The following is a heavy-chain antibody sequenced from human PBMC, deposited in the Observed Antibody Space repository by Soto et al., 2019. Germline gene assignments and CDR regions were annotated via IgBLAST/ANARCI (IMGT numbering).Heavy chain of an antibody. J-gene: IGHJ6*02. CDR1: GYTFTSYG. D-gene: IGHD2-15*01. Sequence: ASVKVSCKASGYTFTSYGISWVRQAPGQGLEWMGWISAYNGNTNYAQKLQGRVTMTTDTSTSTAYMELSSLRSEDTAVYYCARDQVVVVVAATTPQYYYYYYGMDVWGQGTTVTVSS. CDR3: ARDQVVVVVAATTPQYYYYYYGMDV. V-gene: IGHV1-18*01. CDR2: ISAYNGNT.